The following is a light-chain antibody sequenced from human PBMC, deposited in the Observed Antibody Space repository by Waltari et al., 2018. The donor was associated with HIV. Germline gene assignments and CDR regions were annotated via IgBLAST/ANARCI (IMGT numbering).Light chain of an antibody. CDR2: KDN. CDR1: KLGNKY. J-gene: IGLJ2*01. CDR3: QAWDSSTDGV. Sequence: SYELTQPPSVSVSPGQTASIPCSGNKLGNKYACWYQQKPGQSPVLVIYKDNQRPSGIPERFSGSNSGNTATLTVGGTQAMDEADYYCQAWDSSTDGVFGGGTKLTVL. V-gene: IGLV3-1*01.